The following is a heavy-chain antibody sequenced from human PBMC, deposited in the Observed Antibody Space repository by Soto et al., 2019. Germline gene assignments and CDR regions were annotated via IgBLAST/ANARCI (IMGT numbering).Heavy chain of an antibody. Sequence: SETLSLTCTVSGGSISSYYWSWIRQPPGKGLEWIGYIYYSGSTNYNPSLKSRLTMSVDTSKNQFSMKLASVTAADTAVYYCARGVGGSGLNWFDPWGQGTLVTVSS. CDR3: ARGVGGSGLNWFDP. V-gene: IGHV4-59*12. CDR1: GGSISSYY. J-gene: IGHJ5*02. CDR2: IYYSGST. D-gene: IGHD6-19*01.